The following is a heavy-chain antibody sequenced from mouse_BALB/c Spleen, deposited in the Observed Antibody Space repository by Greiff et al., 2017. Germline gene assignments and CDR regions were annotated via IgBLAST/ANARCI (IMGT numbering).Heavy chain of an antibody. CDR2: ISYSGST. D-gene: IGHD2-10*02. CDR1: GYSITSDYA. V-gene: IGHV3-2*02. Sequence: EVQLQQSGPGLVKPSQSLSLTCTVTGYSITSDYAWNWIRQFPGNKLEWMGYISYSGSTSYNPSLKSRISITRDTSKNQFFLQLNSVTTEDTATYYCAREYGNSYAMDYWGQGTSVTVSS. CDR3: AREYGNSYAMDY. J-gene: IGHJ4*01.